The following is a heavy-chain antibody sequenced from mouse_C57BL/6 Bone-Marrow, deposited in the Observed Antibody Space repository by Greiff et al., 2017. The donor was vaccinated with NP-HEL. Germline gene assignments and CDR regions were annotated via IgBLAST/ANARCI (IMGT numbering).Heavy chain of an antibody. CDR3: ARVSTMVKWFAY. D-gene: IGHD2-2*01. CDR2: IDPSDSYT. CDR1: GYTFTSYW. Sequence: QVQLQQPGAELVRPGTSVKLSCKASGYTFTSYWMHWVKQRPGQGLEWIGVIDPSDSYTNYNQKFKGKATLTVDTSSSTAYMQLSSLTSEDSAFYYGARVSTMVKWFAYWGQGTLVTVSA. J-gene: IGHJ3*01. V-gene: IGHV1-59*01.